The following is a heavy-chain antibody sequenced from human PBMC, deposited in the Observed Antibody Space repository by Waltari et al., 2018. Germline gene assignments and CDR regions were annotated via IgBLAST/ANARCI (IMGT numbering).Heavy chain of an antibody. CDR1: GGSFSGYY. V-gene: IGHV4-34*01. CDR3: STSIQRWRGDYFDY. J-gene: IGHJ4*02. Sequence: QVQLQQWGAGLLKPSETLSLTCAVYGGSFSGYYWSWIRQPPGKGLEWIGESNHSGSTNYNLTLKSRVTISVDTSKNQFSLKLSSVTAADTAVYYCSTSIQRWRGDYFDYWGQGTLVTVSS. D-gene: IGHD5-18*01. CDR2: SNHSGST.